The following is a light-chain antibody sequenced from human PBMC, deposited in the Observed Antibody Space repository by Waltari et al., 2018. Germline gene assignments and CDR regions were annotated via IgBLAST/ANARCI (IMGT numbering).Light chain of an antibody. CDR1: QTLLDSSNSKNY. CDR2: WAS. J-gene: IGKJ2*01. V-gene: IGKV4-1*01. Sequence: DIVMTQSPDSLAVSLGERATINCRSSQTLLDSSNSKNYVAWYQQKPGHPPKLLIYWASTRESGVPDRFSGSESGTEFTLTVSSLQAEDVAVYYCQQYYNTPYTFGQGTKLEI. CDR3: QQYYNTPYT.